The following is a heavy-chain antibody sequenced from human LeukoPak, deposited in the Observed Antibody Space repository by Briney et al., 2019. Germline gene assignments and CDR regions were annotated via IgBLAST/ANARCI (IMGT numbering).Heavy chain of an antibody. D-gene: IGHD3-22*01. V-gene: IGHV4-38-2*02. Sequence: PSETLSLTCTVSGYSISSGYYWGWIRPPPGKGLEWIGSIYHSGSTYYNPSLKSRVTISVDTSKNQFSLKLSSVTAADTAVYYCARDYDSSGYCLDYWGQGTLVTVSS. J-gene: IGHJ4*02. CDR3: ARDYDSSGYCLDY. CDR1: GYSISSGYY. CDR2: IYHSGST.